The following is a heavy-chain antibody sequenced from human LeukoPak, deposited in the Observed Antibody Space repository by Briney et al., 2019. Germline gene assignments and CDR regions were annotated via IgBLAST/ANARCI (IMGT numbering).Heavy chain of an antibody. J-gene: IGHJ4*02. V-gene: IGHV3-74*01. D-gene: IGHD3-16*02. CDR1: GFTFSSYW. Sequence: PGGSLRLSCAASGFTFSSYWMHWVRQAPGKGLVWVSRINSDGSSTSYADSVKGRFTISRDNAKNTLYLQMNSLRAEDTAVYYCASERLSTKIIDYWGQGTLVTVSS. CDR3: ASERLSTKIIDY. CDR2: INSDGSST.